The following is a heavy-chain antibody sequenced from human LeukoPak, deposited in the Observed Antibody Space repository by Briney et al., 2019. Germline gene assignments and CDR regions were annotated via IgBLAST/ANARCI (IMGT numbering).Heavy chain of an antibody. CDR2: ISTNGANT. V-gene: IGHV3-23*01. CDR3: AKDQGFSYYYLDY. CDR1: GFTYNSHA. D-gene: IGHD5-18*01. J-gene: IGHJ4*02. Sequence: GGSLRLSCVASGFTYNSHAMSWVRQAPGKGLEWVSGISTNGANTYYTDSVRGRFTISRDNSKNTVYLQMSSLSAEDTAIYYCAKDQGFSYYYLDYWGQGILVTVSS.